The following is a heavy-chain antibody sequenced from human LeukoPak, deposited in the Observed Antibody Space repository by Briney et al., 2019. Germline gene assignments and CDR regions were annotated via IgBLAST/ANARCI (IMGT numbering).Heavy chain of an antibody. J-gene: IGHJ5*02. D-gene: IGHD2-21*02. CDR3: ARGDCVSGFDP. V-gene: IGHV3-13*01. Sequence: GGSLRLSCAASGFTFSSYDMHWVRQATGKGLEWVSAVGTAGDTYYPGSVKGRFTISRENAKNSLYLQMNSLRAGDTAVYYCARGDCVSGFDPWGQGTLVTVSS. CDR2: VGTAGDT. CDR1: GFTFSSYD.